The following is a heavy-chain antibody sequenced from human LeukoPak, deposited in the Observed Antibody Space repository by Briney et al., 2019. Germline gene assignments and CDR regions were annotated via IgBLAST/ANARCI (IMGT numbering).Heavy chain of an antibody. CDR3: AKEGYGDYDPLWYYYGMDV. D-gene: IGHD4-17*01. CDR2: IKQDGSEK. V-gene: IGHV3-7*01. CDR1: GFTFSSYW. J-gene: IGHJ6*02. Sequence: GGSLRLSCAASGFTFSSYWMSWVRQAPGKGLEWVANIKQDGSEKYYVDSVKGRFTISRDNAKNSLYLQMNSLRAEDTAVYYCAKEGYGDYDPLWYYYGMDVWGQGTTVTVSS.